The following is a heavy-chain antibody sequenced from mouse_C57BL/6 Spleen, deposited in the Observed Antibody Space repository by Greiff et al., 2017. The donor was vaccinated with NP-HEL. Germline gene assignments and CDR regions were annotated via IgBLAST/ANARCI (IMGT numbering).Heavy chain of an antibody. CDR3: ARTLLYGNVDY. V-gene: IGHV1-75*01. CDR1: GFTFTDYY. D-gene: IGHD2-1*01. Sequence: VQLQQSGPELVKPGASVKISCKASGFTFTDYYINWVKQRHGQGLEWIGWIFPGSGSPSYNEKFKGKATLTVCKSSSTAYMLLSSLTYEDSAVYFCARTLLYGNVDYWGQGTTLTVSS. J-gene: IGHJ2*01. CDR2: IFPGSGSP.